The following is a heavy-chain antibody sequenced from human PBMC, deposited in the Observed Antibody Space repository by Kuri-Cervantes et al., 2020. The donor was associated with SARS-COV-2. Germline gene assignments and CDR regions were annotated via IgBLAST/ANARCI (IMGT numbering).Heavy chain of an antibody. Sequence: GESLKISCAASGFTFSSYWMSWVRQAPGKGLEWVANIKQDGSEKYYVDSVKGRFTISRDNAKNSLYLQMNSLRAEDTAVYYCVRDYYDSSGYSSFDYWGQGTLVTVSS. CDR2: IKQDGSEK. CDR1: GFTFSSYW. CDR3: VRDYYDSSGYSSFDY. D-gene: IGHD3-22*01. V-gene: IGHV3-7*05. J-gene: IGHJ4*02.